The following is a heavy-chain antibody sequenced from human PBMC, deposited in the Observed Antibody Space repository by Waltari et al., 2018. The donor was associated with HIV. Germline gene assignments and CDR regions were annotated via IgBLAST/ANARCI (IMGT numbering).Heavy chain of an antibody. CDR3: AKGRLTTTSFDY. J-gene: IGHJ4*02. Sequence: EVQLLESGGDLVQPGGSLRLSCAGSGFTFTTYAMAWVRQAPGKGPEWVSGMYGSGGRAYYSDSVRGRFTISRDDSKNTLYLQMNSLRTEDAAVYYCAKGRLTTTSFDYWGQGTLVTVSS. D-gene: IGHD4-17*01. CDR2: MYGSGGRA. CDR1: GFTFTTYA. V-gene: IGHV3-23*01.